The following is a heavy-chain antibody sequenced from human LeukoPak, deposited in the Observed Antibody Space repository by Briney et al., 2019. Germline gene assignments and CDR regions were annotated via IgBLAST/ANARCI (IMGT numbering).Heavy chain of an antibody. CDR3: ARDVSVSGMDV. D-gene: IGHD5/OR15-5a*01. J-gene: IGHJ6*02. CDR2: IKRDGSEK. CDR1: GFTFTDYW. V-gene: IGHV3-7*01. Sequence: GGSLRLSCAASGFTFTDYWMSWVRQAPGKGLEXXANIKRDGSEKYYVDSVKGRFTISRDNPKKSVYLQMNSLRAEDTAIYYCARDVSVSGMDVWGQGTTVTVSS.